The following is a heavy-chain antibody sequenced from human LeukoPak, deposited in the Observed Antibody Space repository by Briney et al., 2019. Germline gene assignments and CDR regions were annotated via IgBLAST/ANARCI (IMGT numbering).Heavy chain of an antibody. CDR3: ANSVVPALDP. Sequence: GGSLRLSCAASGFTFSSYGMHWVRQAPGKGLEWVAFIRYDGSNKYYADSVKGRFTISRGNSKNTLYLQMNSLRAEDTAVYYCANSVVPALDPWGQGTLVTVSS. V-gene: IGHV3-30*02. D-gene: IGHD2-2*01. J-gene: IGHJ5*02. CDR1: GFTFSSYG. CDR2: IRYDGSNK.